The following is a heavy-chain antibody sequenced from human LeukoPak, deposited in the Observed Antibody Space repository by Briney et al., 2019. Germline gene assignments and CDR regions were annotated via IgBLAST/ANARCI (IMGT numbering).Heavy chain of an antibody. CDR3: TRAVGATNLGFDY. Sequence: GGSLRLSCAGSGFTFSSYDMHWVRQATGKGLEWVSAIGTAGDTYYADSVKGRSTISRENAKNSLFLQVNSLRVGDTAVYYCTRAVGATNLGFDYWGQGTLVTVSS. J-gene: IGHJ4*02. CDR1: GFTFSSYD. V-gene: IGHV3-13*01. D-gene: IGHD1-26*01. CDR2: IGTAGDT.